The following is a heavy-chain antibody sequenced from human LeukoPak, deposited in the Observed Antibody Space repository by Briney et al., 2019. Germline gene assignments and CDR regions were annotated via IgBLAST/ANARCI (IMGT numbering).Heavy chain of an antibody. V-gene: IGHV3-23*01. CDR3: AKAYGSGSYYPDY. J-gene: IGHJ4*02. CDR1: GFTFSDYA. CDR2: ISGGGGRT. D-gene: IGHD3-10*01. Sequence: PGGSLRLSCAASGFTFSDYAMSWVRQAPGKGLEWVSTISGGGGRTYYADSVKGRFTISRDNSENTLSLKMDSLRAEDTAVYYCAKAYGSGSYYPDYWGQGTLVTVSS.